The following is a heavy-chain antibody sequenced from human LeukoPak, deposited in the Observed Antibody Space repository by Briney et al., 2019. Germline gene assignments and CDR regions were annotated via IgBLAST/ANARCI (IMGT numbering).Heavy chain of an antibody. CDR1: GGTFSSYA. V-gene: IGHV1-69*05. CDR2: IIPIFGTA. J-gene: IGHJ3*02. Sequence: SVKVSCKASGGTFSSYAISWVRQAPGQGLEWMGGIIPIFGTANYAQKFQGRVTMTRDTSTSTVYMELSSLRSEDTAVYYCARDKNSARGYDAFDIWGQGTMVTVSS. CDR3: ARDKNSARGYDAFDI. D-gene: IGHD3-10*01.